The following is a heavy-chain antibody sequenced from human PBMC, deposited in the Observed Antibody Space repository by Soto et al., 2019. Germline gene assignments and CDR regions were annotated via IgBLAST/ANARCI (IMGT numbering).Heavy chain of an antibody. CDR2: ISGSGGST. J-gene: IGHJ6*02. Sequence: GGSLRLSCAASGFTFSSYAMSWVRQAPGKGLEWVSAISGSGGSTYYADSVKGRFTISRDNSKNTLYLQMNSLRAEDTAVYYCAKDLDTMVRGVIIYYGMDVWGQGTTVTVSS. V-gene: IGHV3-23*01. CDR3: AKDLDTMVRGVIIYYGMDV. CDR1: GFTFSSYA. D-gene: IGHD3-10*01.